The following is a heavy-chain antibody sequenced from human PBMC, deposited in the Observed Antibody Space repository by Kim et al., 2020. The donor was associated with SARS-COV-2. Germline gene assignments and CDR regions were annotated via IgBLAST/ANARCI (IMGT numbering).Heavy chain of an antibody. V-gene: IGHV1-18*01. Sequence: TNYAQKLQGRVTMTTDTSTSTAYMELRSLRSDDTAVYYCARDDYGDLDYWGQGTLVTVSS. J-gene: IGHJ4*02. D-gene: IGHD4-17*01. CDR3: ARDDYGDLDY. CDR2: T.